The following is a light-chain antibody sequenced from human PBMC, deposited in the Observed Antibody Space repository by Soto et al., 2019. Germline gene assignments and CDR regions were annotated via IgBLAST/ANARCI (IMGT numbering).Light chain of an antibody. CDR3: QHYNNWPPLT. CDR2: AAP. CDR1: QGISSY. Sequence: AIRMTQSPSSLSASTGDRVTITCRASQGISSYLAWYQQKPGKAPKLLIYAAPTLQSGVPARFSGSGSGTEFTLTISSLQSADFAVYYCQHYNNWPPLTFGGGTKVDIK. V-gene: IGKV1-8*01. J-gene: IGKJ4*01.